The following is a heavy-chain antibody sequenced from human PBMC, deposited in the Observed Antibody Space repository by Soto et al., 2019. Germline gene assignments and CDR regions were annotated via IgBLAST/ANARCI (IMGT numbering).Heavy chain of an antibody. CDR3: AKDRRDYGGNIFDY. D-gene: IGHD4-17*01. CDR2: ISYDGSDE. J-gene: IGHJ4*02. CDR1: GFSFRYYG. V-gene: IGHV3-30*18. Sequence: QVQLGESGGGVVQPGRSLRLSCAASGFSFRYYGMHWVRQAPGKGLEWVALISYDGSDEYYADSVKGRFTISRDNSNNTLYLQMNSPKSENTAVYYCAKDRRDYGGNIFDYWGQGTVVTVSS.